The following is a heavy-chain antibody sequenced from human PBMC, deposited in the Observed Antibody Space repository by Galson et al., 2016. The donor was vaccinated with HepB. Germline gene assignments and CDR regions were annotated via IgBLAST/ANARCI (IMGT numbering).Heavy chain of an antibody. Sequence: SLRLSCAASGFTFSTYAMTWVRQAPGKGLEWVSSITSGDSTYYADSVKGRFTISRDNSKNTLYLQMNSLRAEDTAVYYCAKGSPQGFGELLSWGQGTLVTVSS. D-gene: IGHD3-10*01. V-gene: IGHV3-23*01. CDR1: GFTFSTYA. J-gene: IGHJ5*02. CDR2: ITSGDST. CDR3: AKGSPQGFGELLS.